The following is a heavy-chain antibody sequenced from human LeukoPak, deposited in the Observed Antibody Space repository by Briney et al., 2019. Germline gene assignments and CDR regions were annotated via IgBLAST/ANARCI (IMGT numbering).Heavy chain of an antibody. Sequence: GGSLRLSCAASGFTFSTYAMTWVRQAPGKGLEWVSSISGSGRNTYRADSVKGRFTISRDNSRNTLYLQMNSLRAEDAAVYYCAKIGSAANTDYWGQGTLVTVSS. CDR1: GFTFSTYA. CDR3: AKIGSAANTDY. J-gene: IGHJ4*02. V-gene: IGHV3-23*01. CDR2: ISGSGRNT. D-gene: IGHD1-26*01.